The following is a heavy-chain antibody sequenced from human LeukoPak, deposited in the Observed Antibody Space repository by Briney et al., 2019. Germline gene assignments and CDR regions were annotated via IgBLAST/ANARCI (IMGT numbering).Heavy chain of an antibody. D-gene: IGHD3-3*01. V-gene: IGHV4-4*02. Sequence: PSETLSLTCAVSGGSISRSSWWSWVRQPPGKGLEWIGEIYHSGSTNYNPSLKSRVTLSVDKSKNQFSPELTYVTAADNAVFYCGRRGTSGYYIDPWGQGTLVTVSS. CDR1: GGSISRSSW. CDR2: IYHSGST. J-gene: IGHJ5*02. CDR3: GRRGTSGYYIDP.